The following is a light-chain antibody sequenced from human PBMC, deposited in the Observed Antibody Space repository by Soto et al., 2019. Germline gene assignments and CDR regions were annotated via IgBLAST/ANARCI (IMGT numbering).Light chain of an antibody. CDR2: GAS. V-gene: IGKV3-20*01. CDR1: QSVTSNY. J-gene: IGKJ1*01. Sequence: EIVLTQSPGTLSLSPGERATLSCGVNQSVTSNYLAWYQQKPGQAPRLLIYGASRRATGIPDRFIGSGSGTDFTLTISRLEPEDFAVYYCQHYITSLTTFGQGTKVDIK. CDR3: QHYITSLTT.